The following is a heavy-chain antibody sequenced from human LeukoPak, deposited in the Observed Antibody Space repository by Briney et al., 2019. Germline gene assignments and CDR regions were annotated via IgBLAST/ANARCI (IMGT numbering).Heavy chain of an antibody. CDR1: VYTFTSYG. CDR2: ISAYNGNT. CDR3: AVDSSGLTDY. J-gene: IGHJ4*02. Sequence: GASVKVSCKASVYTFTSYGISWVRQAPGQGLEWMGWISAYNGNTNYAQKLQGRVTMTTDTSTSPAYMELRSLRSDDTAVYYCAVDSSGLTDYWGQGTLVTVSS. D-gene: IGHD3-22*01. V-gene: IGHV1-18*01.